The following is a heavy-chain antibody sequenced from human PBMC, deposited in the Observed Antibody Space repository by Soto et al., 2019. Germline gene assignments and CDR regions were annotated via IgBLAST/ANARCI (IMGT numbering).Heavy chain of an antibody. CDR2: IHNSGST. CDR3: ARGLRGYSAYSNS. Sequence: SLSLPCTVSDGSISSGDYYWSWIRQPPGGGLEWIGYIHNSGSTYYNPSLKSRVSMSVDTSKSHFSLSLTSVTAADTAVYYCARGLRGYSAYSNSWAQGTLVTGSS. CDR1: DGSISSGDYY. J-gene: IGHJ4*02. V-gene: IGHV4-30-4*01. D-gene: IGHD5-12*01.